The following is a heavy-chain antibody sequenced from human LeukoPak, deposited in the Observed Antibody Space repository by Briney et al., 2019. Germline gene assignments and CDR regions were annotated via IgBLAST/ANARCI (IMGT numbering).Heavy chain of an antibody. J-gene: IGHJ4*02. CDR1: GGSISSYY. CDR2: IYYSGST. D-gene: IGHD6-19*01. Sequence: PSETPSLTCIVSGGSISSYYWSWIRQPPGKGLEWIGYIYYSGSTNYNPSLKSRVTISVDTSKNQFSLKLSSVTAADTAVYYCARDSGWYYDYWGQGTLVTVSS. CDR3: ARDSGWYYDY. V-gene: IGHV4-59*01.